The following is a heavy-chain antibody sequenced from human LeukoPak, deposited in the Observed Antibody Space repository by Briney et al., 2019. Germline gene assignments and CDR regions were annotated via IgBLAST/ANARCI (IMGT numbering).Heavy chain of an antibody. V-gene: IGHV4-59*11. CDR2: IYSSGSA. J-gene: IGHJ6*02. D-gene: IGHD7-27*01. CDR3: ARVDWGYYYGMDV. Sequence: SETLSLTCAVSGVSIRSHYWSWIRQAPGKGLEWMGFIYSSGSANYNPSLKSRLTISIDTSKNQFSLRLTSVTAADTAVYYCARVDWGYYYGMDVWGQGTTVTVSS. CDR1: GVSIRSHY.